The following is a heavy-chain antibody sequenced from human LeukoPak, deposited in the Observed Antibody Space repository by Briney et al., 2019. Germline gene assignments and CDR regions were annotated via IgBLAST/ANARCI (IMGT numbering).Heavy chain of an antibody. CDR1: GYTFTGYY. CDR2: INPNSDGT. D-gene: IGHD5-18*01. CDR3: ARAGGGYDYGWGAFDI. J-gene: IGHJ3*02. Sequence: ASVKVSCKASGYTFTGYYMHWVRQAPGQGLEWTGWINPNSDGTSYAQKFQGRVTMTRDTSISTAYMDLSRLISDDTAVYYCARAGGGYDYGWGAFDIWGQGTLVTVSP. V-gene: IGHV1-2*02.